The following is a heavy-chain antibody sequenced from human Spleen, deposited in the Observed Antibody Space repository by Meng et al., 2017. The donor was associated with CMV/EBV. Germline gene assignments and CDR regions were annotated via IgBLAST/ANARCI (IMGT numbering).Heavy chain of an antibody. D-gene: IGHD4-23*01. J-gene: IGHJ4*02. V-gene: IGHV1-18*01. CDR2: ISAYKGNT. CDR3: ARGVGVTPPDY. Sequence: ASVNVSCKASGYTFTSYGISWVRQAPGQGLEWMGWISAYKGNTNNAQKLQGRVTMTTDTSTSTAYMELRSLRSDDTDVYYCARGVGVTPPDYWGQGTLVTVSS. CDR1: GYTFTSYG.